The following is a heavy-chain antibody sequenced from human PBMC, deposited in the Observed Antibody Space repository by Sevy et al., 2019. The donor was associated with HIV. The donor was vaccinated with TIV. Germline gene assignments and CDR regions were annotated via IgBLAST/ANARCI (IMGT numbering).Heavy chain of an antibody. CDR1: GYTFTSYG. V-gene: IGHV1-18*01. CDR2: ISAYNGNT. CDR3: ARDPGPYDYVWGSYRRNYYYYGMDV. J-gene: IGHJ6*02. Sequence: ASVKVSCKASGYTFTSYGISWVRQAPGQGLEWMGWISAYNGNTNYAQKLQGRVTMTTDTSTSTAYMELRSLRSDDTAVYYWARDPGPYDYVWGSYRRNYYYYGMDVWGQGTTVTVSS. D-gene: IGHD3-16*02.